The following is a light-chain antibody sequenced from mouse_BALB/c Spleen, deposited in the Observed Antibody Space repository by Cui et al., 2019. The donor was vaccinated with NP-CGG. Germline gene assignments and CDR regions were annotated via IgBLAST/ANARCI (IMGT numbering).Light chain of an antibody. V-gene: IGLV1*01. CDR2: GTN. CDR3: ALWYSNQWV. J-gene: IGLJ1*01. Sequence: QAVVTQESALTTSPGETVTLTCRSSTGAVTTSNYANWVQEKPDHLFTGLIGGTNNRPPGVPARFSGSLIGDKAALTITGAQNEDGAIYFCALWYSNQWVFGRGTKL. CDR1: TGAVTTSNY.